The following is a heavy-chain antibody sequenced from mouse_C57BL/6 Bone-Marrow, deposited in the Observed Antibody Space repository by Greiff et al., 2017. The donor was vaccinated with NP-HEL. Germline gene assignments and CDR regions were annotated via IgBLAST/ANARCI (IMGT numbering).Heavy chain of an antibody. V-gene: IGHV2-5*01. CDR1: GFSLTSYG. Sequence: VQLQQSGPGLVQPSQSLSITCTVSGFSLTSYGVHWVRQSPGKGLEWLGVIWRGGSTDYNAAFMSRLSITKDNSKSQVFFKMNSLQADDTAIYYCAKNGFYYYGSSRYYFDYWGQGTTLTVSS. CDR3: AKNGFYYYGSSRYYFDY. J-gene: IGHJ2*01. D-gene: IGHD1-1*01. CDR2: IWRGGST.